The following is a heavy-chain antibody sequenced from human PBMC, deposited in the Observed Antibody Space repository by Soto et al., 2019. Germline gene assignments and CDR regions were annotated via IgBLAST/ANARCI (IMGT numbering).Heavy chain of an antibody. CDR2: IYWDDDK. CDR1: GFSLTTRGVG. CDR3: AHIPNYYQYDWFDP. J-gene: IGHJ5*02. D-gene: IGHD3-16*01. Sequence: QITLKESGPTLVKPTQTLTLTCTFSGFSLTTRGVGVGWIRQPPGKALECLALIYWDDDKRYSPSLQSRLSFHKRTPXNQVVLTMTNVDPVDTATYYCAHIPNYYQYDWFDPWGQGTLVSVSS. V-gene: IGHV2-5*02.